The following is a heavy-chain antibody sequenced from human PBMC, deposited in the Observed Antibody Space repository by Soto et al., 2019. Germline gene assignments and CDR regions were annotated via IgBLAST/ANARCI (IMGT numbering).Heavy chain of an antibody. CDR3: ARGGLSSANAASLYFYYYMYV. J-gene: IGHJ6*03. D-gene: IGHD3-22*01. CDR2: ISGSGDET. CDR1: GITFSSYA. Sequence: GGSLRLSCAGSGITFSSYAMSWVRQAPGKGLEWVSSISGSGDETHYADSVKGRLTISRDNSENTVYLQMSSLRAEDTAIYYCARGGLSSANAASLYFYYYMYVWGKGTTVTVSS. V-gene: IGHV3-23*01.